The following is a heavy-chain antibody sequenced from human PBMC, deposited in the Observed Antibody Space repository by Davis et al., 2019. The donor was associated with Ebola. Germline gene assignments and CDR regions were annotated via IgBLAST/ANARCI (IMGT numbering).Heavy chain of an antibody. J-gene: IGHJ6*04. CDR3: ARTGTWNGMDV. Sequence: GESLKISCAASGFTFSSYAMHWVRQAPGKGLEWVSVTHSGGSTYYADSVKGRFTISRHISKNTLYLQMNSLRPEDTAVYYCARTGTWNGMDVWGKGTTVTVSS. CDR2: THSGGST. D-gene: IGHD1-1*01. CDR1: GFTFSSYA. V-gene: IGHV3-53*04.